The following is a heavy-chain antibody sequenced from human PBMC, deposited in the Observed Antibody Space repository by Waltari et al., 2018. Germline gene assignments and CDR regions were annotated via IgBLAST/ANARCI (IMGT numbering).Heavy chain of an antibody. CDR2: IYTSGST. CDR1: GGPISSYY. V-gene: IGHV4-4*07. Sequence: QVQLQESGRGLVKPSETLFLTCPCPGGPISSYYWSWIRQPAGKGLEWIGRIYTSGSTNYNPSLKSRVTMSVDTSKNQFSLKLSSVTAADTAVYYCARDENLWGQGTLVTVSS. J-gene: IGHJ4*02. CDR3: ARDENL.